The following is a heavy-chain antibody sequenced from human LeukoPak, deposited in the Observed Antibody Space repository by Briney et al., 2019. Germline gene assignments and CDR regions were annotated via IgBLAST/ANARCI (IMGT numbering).Heavy chain of an antibody. V-gene: IGHV1-46*01. J-gene: IGHJ4*02. CDR2: INPSGGST. CDR3: ARGGTRAYYFDY. Sequence: ASVKVSCKASGYTFTSYYIYWVRQAPGQGLQWMGVINPSGGSTSYAQKFQGRVTMTGDTSTSTVYMELSSLRSEDTAVYYCARGGTRAYYFDYWGQGTLVTVSS. CDR1: GYTFTSYY. D-gene: IGHD2-2*01.